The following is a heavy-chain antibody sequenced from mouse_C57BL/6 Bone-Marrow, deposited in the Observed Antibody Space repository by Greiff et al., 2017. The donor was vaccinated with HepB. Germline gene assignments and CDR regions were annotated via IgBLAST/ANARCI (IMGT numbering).Heavy chain of an antibody. V-gene: IGHV1-54*01. D-gene: IGHD6-5*01. J-gene: IGHJ4*01. CDR2: INPGSGGT. CDR1: GYAFTNYL. CDR3: ARPYDYHARDY. Sequence: QVQLQQSGAELVRPGTSVKVSCKASGYAFTNYLIEWVKQRPGQGLEWIGVINPGSGGTNYNEKFKGKATRTADKSSSTAYMQLSSLTSEDSSVSICARPYDYHARDYWGQGTSVTVSS.